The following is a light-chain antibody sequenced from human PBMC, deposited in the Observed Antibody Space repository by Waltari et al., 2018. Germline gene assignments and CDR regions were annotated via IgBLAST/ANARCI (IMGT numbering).Light chain of an antibody. Sequence: QSVLTQPPYVSAAPAQKVTIPCPGRSPTIGNYYVSWYHQPPGTAPKLLIYDNNKRPSGIPDRFSASKSGTSATLGITGLQIGDEADYYCATWDNSLSEVVFGGGTKLTVL. CDR1: SPTIGNYY. J-gene: IGLJ2*01. V-gene: IGLV1-51*01. CDR2: DNN. CDR3: ATWDNSLSEVV.